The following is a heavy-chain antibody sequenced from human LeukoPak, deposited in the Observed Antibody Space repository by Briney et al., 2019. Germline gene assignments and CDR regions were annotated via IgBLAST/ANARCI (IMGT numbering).Heavy chain of an antibody. J-gene: IGHJ4*02. CDR2: IDNRGSR. CDR3: ARALASDGTGSYHY. V-gene: IGHV4-34*01. D-gene: IGHD3-10*01. CDR1: GGSFGGYY. Sequence: SETLSLTCAVYGGSFGGYYCAWIRQPPGKGLEWVGEIDNRGSRNHNPSLKSRVTISLDTSKNQFSLKLSSVAAADTAVYYCARALASDGTGSYHYWGQGTLVTVSS.